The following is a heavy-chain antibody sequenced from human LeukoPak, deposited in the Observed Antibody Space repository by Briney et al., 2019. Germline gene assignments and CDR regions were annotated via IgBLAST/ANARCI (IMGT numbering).Heavy chain of an antibody. Sequence: GGSLRHSCAASGFTFCTYSMNWVCQAPGKGLDWVSYLCGSGSYVYYADAVKGRFTISRDNGKNLLYLQMNSLRAEDTAVYYCAMATDSYQFDYWGQGTLVTVSS. D-gene: IGHD5-24*01. CDR3: AMATDSYQFDY. CDR2: LCGSGSYV. CDR1: GFTFCTYS. V-gene: IGHV3-21*01. J-gene: IGHJ4*02.